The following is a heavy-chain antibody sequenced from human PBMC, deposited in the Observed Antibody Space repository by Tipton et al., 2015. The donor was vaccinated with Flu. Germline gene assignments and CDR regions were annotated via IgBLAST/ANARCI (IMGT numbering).Heavy chain of an antibody. D-gene: IGHD3-10*02. V-gene: IGHV4-34*01. CDR3: VRLSGDAGGPCDY. J-gene: IGHJ4*02. CDR2: INDLENT. Sequence: TLSLTCAVYNGPFSGYYWSWIRQPPGKGLEWIGEINDLENTNYSPSLKSRVTISLDTSKMQFSLKLTSVTAADTAVYYCVRLSGDAGGPCDYWGQGTLLTVSS. CDR1: NGPFSGYY.